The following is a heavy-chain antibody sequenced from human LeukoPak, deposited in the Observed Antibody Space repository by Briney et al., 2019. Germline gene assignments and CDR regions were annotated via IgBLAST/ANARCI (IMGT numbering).Heavy chain of an antibody. J-gene: IGHJ4*02. Sequence: GGSLKLSCAASGFTFGDYAMSWVRQAPGKGLEWASAICNSGTSTYYADSVKGRFTISRDNSKNTLYLQMKSLRAGDTALYYCVGGYQLLLFDDWGQGTLVTVSS. CDR1: GFTFGDYA. V-gene: IGHV3-23*01. CDR3: VGGYQLLLFDD. CDR2: ICNSGTST. D-gene: IGHD2-2*01.